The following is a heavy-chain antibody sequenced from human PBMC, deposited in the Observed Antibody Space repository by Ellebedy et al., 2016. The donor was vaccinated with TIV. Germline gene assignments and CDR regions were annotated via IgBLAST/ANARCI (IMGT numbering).Heavy chain of an antibody. Sequence: GESLKISCAASGFTVSSNYMSWVRQVTGKGLEWVSAIGTAGDTYYPGSVKGRFTISRENAKNSLYLQMNSLGAGDTAVYYCARATEGLDYWGQGTLVTVSS. CDR3: ARATEGLDY. CDR1: GFTVSSNY. D-gene: IGHD1-14*01. V-gene: IGHV3-13*01. J-gene: IGHJ4*02. CDR2: IGTAGDT.